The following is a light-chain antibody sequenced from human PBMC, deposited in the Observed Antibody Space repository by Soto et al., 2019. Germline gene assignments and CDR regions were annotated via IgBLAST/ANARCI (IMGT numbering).Light chain of an antibody. CDR3: HQFGSSPLDI. J-gene: IGKJ3*01. V-gene: IGKV3-20*01. CDR2: RAS. CDR1: QTISSSF. Sequence: EIVLTQSPGTLSLSPGERATLSCRASQTISSSFLAWYQQKPGQAPRLLIYRASRRAPGIPDRFSGRESWTDLTLTISRLEHEDFALYYCHQFGSSPLDIFGPGTKVEIK.